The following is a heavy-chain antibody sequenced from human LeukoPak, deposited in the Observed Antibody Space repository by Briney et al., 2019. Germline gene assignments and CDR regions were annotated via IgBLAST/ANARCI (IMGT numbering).Heavy chain of an antibody. CDR3: AKDNGGRGYNDGAFDP. CDR1: GFTFDDYA. V-gene: IGHV3-43D*03. D-gene: IGHD5-12*01. CDR2: ISWDGGII. Sequence: GGSLRLSCAASGFTFDDYAMHWVRQAPGKGLEWVSLISWDGGIIYYADSVKGRFTISRDNSKNSLYLQMNSLRVEDTSSYYCAKDNGGRGYNDGAFDPWGQETLVTASS. J-gene: IGHJ5*02.